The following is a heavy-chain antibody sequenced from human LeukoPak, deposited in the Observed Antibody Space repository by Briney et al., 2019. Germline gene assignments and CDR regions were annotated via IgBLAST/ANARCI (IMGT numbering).Heavy chain of an antibody. CDR1: GFTFSSYA. V-gene: IGHV3-23*01. D-gene: IGHD3-16*02. J-gene: IGHJ4*02. CDR3: AKVELGELSFMVY. CDR2: ISGSGGST. Sequence: GVLRLSCAASGFTFSSYAMSWVRQAPGKGLEWVSAISGSGGSTYYADSVKGRFTISRDNSKNTLYLQMNSLRAEDTAVYYCAKVELGELSFMVYWGQGTLVTVSS.